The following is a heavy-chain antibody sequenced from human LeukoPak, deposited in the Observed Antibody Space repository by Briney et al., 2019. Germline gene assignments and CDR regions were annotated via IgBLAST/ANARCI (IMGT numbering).Heavy chain of an antibody. V-gene: IGHV3-7*05. Sequence: GGSLRLSCAASGFTFRSYWMSWVRQAPGKGLEWVANIKEDGSEKYYVDSVKGRFTISRDNAKNPLYLQMDSLRAEDTAVYYCARVAGSKSIDSWGQGTLVTVSS. D-gene: IGHD2-15*01. J-gene: IGHJ4*02. CDR2: IKEDGSEK. CDR3: ARVAGSKSIDS. CDR1: GFTFRSYW.